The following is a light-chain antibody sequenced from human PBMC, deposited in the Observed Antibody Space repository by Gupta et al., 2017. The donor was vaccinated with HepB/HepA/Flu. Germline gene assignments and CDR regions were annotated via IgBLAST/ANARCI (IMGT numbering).Light chain of an antibody. V-gene: IGKV1-39*01. J-gene: IGKJ2*01. CDR2: AAS. Sequence: DIQITQCPSSLSVSVGDRVTITCRASQSISSYLNWYQQKPGKAPKLLIYAASSLQSGVPSRFSGSGSGTDFTLTISSLQPEDFATYYCQQSYSTPYTFGQGTKLEIK. CDR3: QQSYSTPYT. CDR1: QSISSY.